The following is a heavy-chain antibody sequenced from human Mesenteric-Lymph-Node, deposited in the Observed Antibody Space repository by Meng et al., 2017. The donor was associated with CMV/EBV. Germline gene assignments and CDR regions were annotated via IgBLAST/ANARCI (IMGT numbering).Heavy chain of an antibody. D-gene: IGHD3-3*01. CDR2: IRYDGSNK. V-gene: IGHV3-30*02. CDR3: ARDRGGTIFD. CDR1: GFTFSSYG. Sequence: GESLKISCAASGFTFSSYGMHWVRQAPGKGLEWVAFIRYDGSNKYYADSVKGRFTISRDNSKNTLYLQMNSLRAEDTAVYYCARDRGGTIFDWGQGTTVTVSS. J-gene: IGHJ6*02.